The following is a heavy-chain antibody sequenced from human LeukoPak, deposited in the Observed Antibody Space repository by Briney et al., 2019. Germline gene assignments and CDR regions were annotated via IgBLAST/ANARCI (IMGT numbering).Heavy chain of an antibody. CDR2: ISGSGGST. Sequence: PGRSLRLSCATSGFTFRSFGMHWVRQAPGKGLEWVSAISGSGGSTYYADSVKGRFTISRDNSKNTLYLQMNSLRAEDTAVYYCAKERIAAAGTGPKYYYYYYMDAWGKGTTVTVSS. CDR3: AKERIAAAGTGPKYYYYYYMDA. CDR1: GFTFRSFG. D-gene: IGHD6-13*01. J-gene: IGHJ6*03. V-gene: IGHV3-23*01.